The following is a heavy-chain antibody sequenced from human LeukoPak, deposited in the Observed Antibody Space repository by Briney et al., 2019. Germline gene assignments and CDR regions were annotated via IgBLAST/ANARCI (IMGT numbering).Heavy chain of an antibody. V-gene: IGHV3-7*01. CDR1: GFTFTDYS. Sequence: GGSLRLSCAASGFTFTDYSMTWVRQAPGRGLEWVARIKEDGSDIHYVDSVKGRFTISRDNAKNSLYLQMNSLRVDDTAVYYCARDLKVAAAGTPAYYYGMDVWGQGTTVTVSS. CDR3: ARDLKVAAAGTPAYYYGMDV. J-gene: IGHJ6*02. D-gene: IGHD6-13*01. CDR2: IKEDGSDI.